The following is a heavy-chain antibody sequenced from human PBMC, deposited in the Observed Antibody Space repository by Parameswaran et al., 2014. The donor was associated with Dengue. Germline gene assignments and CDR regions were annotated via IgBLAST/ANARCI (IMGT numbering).Heavy chain of an antibody. CDR3: ARAKWGCSGGSCLGMDV. J-gene: IGHJ6*02. Sequence: WVRQAPGQGLEWMGWINPNSGGTNYAQEFQGRVTMTRDTSISTAYMELSRLRSDDTAVYYCARAKWGCSGGSCLGMDVWGQGTTVTVSS. D-gene: IGHD2-15*01. V-gene: IGHV1-2*02. CDR2: INPNSGGT.